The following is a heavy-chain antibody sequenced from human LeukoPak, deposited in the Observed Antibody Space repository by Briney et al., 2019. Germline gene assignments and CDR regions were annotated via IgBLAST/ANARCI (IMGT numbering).Heavy chain of an antibody. CDR2: IYTGGNT. CDR1: GFTVDSNY. D-gene: IGHD3-22*01. V-gene: IGHV3-53*01. J-gene: IGHJ4*02. Sequence: PGGSLRLSCAASGFTVDSNYLSWVRQAPGKGLEWVSTIYTGGNTYYAASVEGRFTISRDFSKNTVFLHMNSLRAEGTAMYYCARGDDSGYYDYFDYWGQGALVTVSS. CDR3: ARGDDSGYYDYFDY.